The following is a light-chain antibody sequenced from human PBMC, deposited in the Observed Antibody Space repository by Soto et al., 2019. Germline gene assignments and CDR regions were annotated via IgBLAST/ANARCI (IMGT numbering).Light chain of an antibody. V-gene: IGKV1-5*03. CDR1: QSVSSW. J-gene: IGKJ2*01. CDR3: HQYDRSST. CDR2: KAS. Sequence: DIQMTQSPSTLSASVGERVTITCRASQSVSSWLAWYQQKPGKAPKLLIYKASRLESGVPSRFSGSGSGTELTLTISSLQPDDFETYYCHQYDRSSTFGQGTKLESK.